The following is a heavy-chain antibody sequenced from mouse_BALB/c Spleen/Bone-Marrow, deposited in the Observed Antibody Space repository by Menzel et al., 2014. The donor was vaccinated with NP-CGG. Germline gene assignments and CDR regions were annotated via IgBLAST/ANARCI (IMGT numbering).Heavy chain of an antibody. CDR3: AREGTYDGCYGHFDY. CDR1: GYSFTSYT. CDR2: IVPSTAYS. Sequence: VKLMESGAELARPGASVRMSCKASGYSFTSYTIHWLKQRPGRGLEWIAYIVPSTAYSNYNQKFKDRATLTADKSSSPASMQLSSLTSEDSAVYYCAREGTYDGCYGHFDYWGHGATLTVSS. D-gene: IGHD2-3*01. V-gene: IGHV1-4*01. J-gene: IGHJ2*01.